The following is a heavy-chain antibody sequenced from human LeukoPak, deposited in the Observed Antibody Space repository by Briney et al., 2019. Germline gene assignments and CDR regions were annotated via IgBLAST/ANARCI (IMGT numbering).Heavy chain of an antibody. J-gene: IGHJ6*03. CDR1: GGSISSNY. D-gene: IGHD6-19*01. CDR3: ARSPWSSYYMDV. Sequence: PSETLSLTCTVSGGSISSNYWSWIRQPPGKGLEWIGYIYYSGSTYYNPSLKSRVTISVDTSKNQFSLKLSSVTAADTAVYYCARSPWSSYYMDVWGKGTTVTVSS. CDR2: IYYSGST. V-gene: IGHV4-59*12.